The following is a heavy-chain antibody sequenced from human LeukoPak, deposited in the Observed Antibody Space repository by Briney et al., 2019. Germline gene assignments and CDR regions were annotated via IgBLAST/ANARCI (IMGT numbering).Heavy chain of an antibody. Sequence: TLSLTCTVSGGSISSGGYYWSWIRQHPGKGLEWIGYIYYSGSTYYNPSLKSRVTISVDTSKNQFSLKLSSVTAADTAVYYCASSDYDILTGYYKLSRGAFDIWSQGTMVTVSS. CDR2: IYYSGST. D-gene: IGHD3-9*01. J-gene: IGHJ3*02. CDR3: ASSDYDILTGYYKLSRGAFDI. CDR1: GGSISSGGYY. V-gene: IGHV4-31*03.